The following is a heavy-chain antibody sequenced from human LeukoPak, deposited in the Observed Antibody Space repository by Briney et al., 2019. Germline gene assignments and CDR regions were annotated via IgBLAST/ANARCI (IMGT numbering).Heavy chain of an antibody. J-gene: IGHJ4*02. D-gene: IGHD3-10*01. CDR1: GFTFSDYY. Sequence: GSLRLSCAASGFTFSDYYMSWIRQAPGKGLEWVSYISSSSSYTNYADSVKGRFTISRDNAKNSLYLQMNSLRAEDTAVYYCALVVYYYGSGSYSPFDYWGQGTLVTVSS. V-gene: IGHV3-11*06. CDR3: ALVVYYYGSGSYSPFDY. CDR2: ISSSSSYT.